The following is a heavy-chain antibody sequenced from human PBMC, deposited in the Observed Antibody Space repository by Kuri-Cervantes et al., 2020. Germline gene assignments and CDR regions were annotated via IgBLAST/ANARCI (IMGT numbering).Heavy chain of an antibody. J-gene: IGHJ4*02. D-gene: IGHD2-15*01. V-gene: IGHV4-39*07. CDR3: ARAGVVPASQFDY. CDR1: GGSISSSSYY. CDR2: IYYSGST. Sequence: GSLRLSCTVSGGSISSSSYYWGWIRQPPGKGLEWIGSIYYSGSTYYNPSLKSRVTISVDTSKNQLSLKLSSVTAADTAVYYCARAGVVPASQFDYWGQGTLVTVSS.